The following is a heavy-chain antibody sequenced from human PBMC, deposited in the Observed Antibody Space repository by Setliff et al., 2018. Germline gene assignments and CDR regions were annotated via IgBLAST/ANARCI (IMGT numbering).Heavy chain of an antibody. CDR2: INWNGGST. V-gene: IGHV3-20*04. Sequence: PGGSLRFSCAASGFTFDDYGMSWVRQAPGKGLEWVSGINWNGGSTGYAGSVKGRFTVSRDNAKNSLYLQMNSLRAEDTAVYYCARNTDLRNGFDYWGQGTLVTVSS. CDR3: ARNTDLRNGFDY. CDR1: GFTFDDYG. J-gene: IGHJ4*02.